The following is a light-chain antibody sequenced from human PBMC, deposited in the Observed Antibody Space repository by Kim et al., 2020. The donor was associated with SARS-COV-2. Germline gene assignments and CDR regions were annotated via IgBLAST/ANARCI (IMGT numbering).Light chain of an antibody. CDR3: QQYYSTPPT. CDR1: QSVLYSSDNKSY. CDR2: WAS. J-gene: IGKJ2*01. V-gene: IGKV4-1*01. Sequence: SATINGKSSQSVLYSSDNKSYLAWYQKKPGQPPKLLIYWASTREAGVPDRFGGSGSGTDFTLTISSLQAEDVAVYYCQQYYSTPPTFGQGTKLEIK.